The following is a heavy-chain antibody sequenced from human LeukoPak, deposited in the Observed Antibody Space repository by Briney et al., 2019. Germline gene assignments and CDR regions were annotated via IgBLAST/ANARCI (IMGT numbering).Heavy chain of an antibody. CDR1: GFTYSNYA. V-gene: IGHV3-23*05. CDR3: AKDQHLCTSGGEDY. Sequence: GGSLRLSCTVSGFTYSNYAMNWVRQAPGKGLEWVSGITGSGTTTYYADSVRGRFTISRDSSKNTVYLQMNSLRAEDTAVYYCAKDQHLCTSGGEDYWGQGTLVTVSS. CDR2: ITGSGTTT. J-gene: IGHJ4*02. D-gene: IGHD3-16*01.